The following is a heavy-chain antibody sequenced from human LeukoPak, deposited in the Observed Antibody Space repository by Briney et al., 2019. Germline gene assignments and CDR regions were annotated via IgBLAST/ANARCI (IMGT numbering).Heavy chain of an antibody. D-gene: IGHD2-2*01. CDR3: TRLVRCSSTSCYGLELTPVWFDP. CDR2: IRSKANSYAT. V-gene: IGHV3-73*01. J-gene: IGHJ5*02. CDR1: GFTFSGSA. Sequence: GGSLRLSCAASGFTFSGSAMHWVRQASGKGLEWVGRIRSKANSYATAYAASVKGRFTISRDDSKNTAYLQMNSLKTEDTAVYYCTRLVRCSSTSCYGLELTPVWFDPWGQGTLVTVSS.